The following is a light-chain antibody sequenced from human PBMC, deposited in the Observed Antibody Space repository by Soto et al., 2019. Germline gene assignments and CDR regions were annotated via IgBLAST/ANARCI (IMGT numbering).Light chain of an antibody. V-gene: IGKV1-39*01. J-gene: IGKJ5*01. CDR1: QDVINY. CDR2: AAS. CDR3: QQSYSTLIT. Sequence: DIDMTQAPSSLSASVGDRVTITCRAGQDVINYLNWYQQKPGKAPRLLIYAASSLQSGVPSRFSGSGSGTDFTLTISSLQPEDFATYYCQQSYSTLITFGQGTRLEIK.